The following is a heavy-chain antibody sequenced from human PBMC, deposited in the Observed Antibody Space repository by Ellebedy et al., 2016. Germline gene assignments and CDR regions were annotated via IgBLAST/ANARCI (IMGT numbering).Heavy chain of an antibody. CDR3: ATVVGALNLGAFDI. D-gene: IGHD1-26*01. J-gene: IGHJ3*02. V-gene: IGHV1-69*04. CDR1: GGTFSSYA. CDR2: IIPILGIA. Sequence: ASVKVSCKASGGTFSSYAISWVRQAPGQGLEWMGRIIPILGIANYAQKFQGRVTITADKSTSTAYMELSSLRSEDTAMYYCATVVGALNLGAFDIWGQGTMVTVSS.